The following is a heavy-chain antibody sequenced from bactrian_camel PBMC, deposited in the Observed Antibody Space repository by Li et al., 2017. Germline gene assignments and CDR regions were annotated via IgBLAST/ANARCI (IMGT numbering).Heavy chain of an antibody. Sequence: VQLVESGGGLVQPGGSLKLSCEASGLTFNRYHMSWVRQAPGKGLEWVSVISNGGGGTYYADSVKGRFAISRDNTKNTQYLQLNSLKTEDTAMYYCTKGSTGGWGMIGYYGMDVWGKGTQVTVS. J-gene: IGHJ7*01. V-gene: IGHV3S40*01. CDR2: ISNGGGGT. CDR1: GLTFNRYH. D-gene: IGHD5*01.